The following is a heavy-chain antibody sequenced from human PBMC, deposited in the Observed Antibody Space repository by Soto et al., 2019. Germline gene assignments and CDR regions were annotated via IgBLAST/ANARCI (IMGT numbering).Heavy chain of an antibody. Sequence: QVQLQQWGAGLLKPSETLSLTCAVYGGSFSGDYWSWIRQPPGKGLEWIGEIHHSGRTNYNPSLKSRVTISADTSKNQLSRKLSSVTAADTAVYYCALKKRAATAFDSWGQGTLVTVSS. V-gene: IGHV4-34*01. J-gene: IGHJ4*02. D-gene: IGHD1-26*01. CDR3: ALKKRAATAFDS. CDR1: GGSFSGDY. CDR2: IHHSGRT.